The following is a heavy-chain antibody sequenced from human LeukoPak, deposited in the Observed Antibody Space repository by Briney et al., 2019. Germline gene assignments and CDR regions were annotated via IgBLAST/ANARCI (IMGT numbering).Heavy chain of an antibody. CDR2: ISGSGGNT. CDR1: GFTFNNYG. Sequence: PGGSLRLSCAASGFTFNNYGMSWVRQAPGKGLEWVSGISGSGGNTYYADSVKGRFTISRDNSKKTLYLQMNSLRAEDTAIYYCAKDMRTLDYFDYWGQGTLVTVFS. D-gene: IGHD1-1*01. CDR3: AKDMRTLDYFDY. V-gene: IGHV3-23*01. J-gene: IGHJ4*02.